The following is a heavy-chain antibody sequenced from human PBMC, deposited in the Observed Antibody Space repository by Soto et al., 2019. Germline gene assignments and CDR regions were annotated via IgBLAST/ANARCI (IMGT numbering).Heavy chain of an antibody. CDR2: ISAYNGNT. D-gene: IGHD2-15*01. Sequence: GAPGKVRCKASGYTFTSYGISWVRQAPGQGLEWMGWISAYNGNTNYAQKLQGRVTMTTDTSTSTAYMELRSLRSDDTAVYYCARSRLLNWFDPWGQGTLVTVSS. V-gene: IGHV1-18*01. CDR1: GYTFTSYG. CDR3: ARSRLLNWFDP. J-gene: IGHJ5*02.